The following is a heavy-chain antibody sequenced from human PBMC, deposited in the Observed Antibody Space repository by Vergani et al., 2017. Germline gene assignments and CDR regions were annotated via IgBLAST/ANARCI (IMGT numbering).Heavy chain of an antibody. CDR3: ARDRRTTVTTKPFDY. D-gene: IGHD4-17*01. J-gene: IGHJ4*02. CDR1: GFTFSSYG. CDR2: IWYDGSNK. V-gene: IGHV3-33*01. Sequence: VQLLESGGGLVQPGGSLRLSCAASGFTFSSYGMHWVRQAPGKGLEWVAVIWYDGSNKYYADSVKGRFTISRDNSKNTLYLQMNSLRAEDTAVYYCARDRRTTVTTKPFDYWGQGTLVTVSS.